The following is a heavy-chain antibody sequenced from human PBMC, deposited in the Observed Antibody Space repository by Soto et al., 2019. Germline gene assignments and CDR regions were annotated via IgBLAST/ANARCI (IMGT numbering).Heavy chain of an antibody. V-gene: IGHV5-51*01. CDR1: GYSFTSYW. Sequence: GESLKISCKGSGYSFTSYWIGWVRQMPGKGLEWMGIIYPGDSDTRYSPSFQGQVTISADKSISTAYLQWSSLKASDTAMYYCARLFGRDGYNYGMDVWGQGTRGTISS. CDR2: IYPGDSDT. D-gene: IGHD3-10*01. J-gene: IGHJ6*02. CDR3: ARLFGRDGYNYGMDV.